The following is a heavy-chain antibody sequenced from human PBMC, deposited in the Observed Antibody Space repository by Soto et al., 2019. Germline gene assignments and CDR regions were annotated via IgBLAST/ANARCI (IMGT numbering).Heavy chain of an antibody. Sequence: ASVKVSCKASGYTFTSYAMHWVRQAPGQRLEWMGWINAGNGNTKYSQKFQGRVTITRDTSASTAYMELSSLRSEDTAVYYCARDQQPVLHNFDYWGQGTLVTVSS. CDR2: INAGNGNT. V-gene: IGHV1-3*01. J-gene: IGHJ4*02. CDR1: GYTFTSYA. CDR3: ARDQQPVLHNFDY. D-gene: IGHD6-6*01.